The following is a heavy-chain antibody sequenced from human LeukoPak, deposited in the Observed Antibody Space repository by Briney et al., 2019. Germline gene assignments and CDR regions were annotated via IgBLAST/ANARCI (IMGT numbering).Heavy chain of an antibody. D-gene: IGHD6-13*01. CDR1: GFTFSTYP. V-gene: IGHV3-30-3*01. CDR3: TRGVGRDSWYFEY. J-gene: IGHJ4*02. Sequence: GGSLRLSCAASGFTFSTYPMHWVRQAPGKGLEWVTVISYDGNNKYYADSVQGRFSISRDNSKNTVYLQMVSLRTEDTAVYYCTRGVGRDSWYFEYWGQGTLVTVSS. CDR2: ISYDGNNK.